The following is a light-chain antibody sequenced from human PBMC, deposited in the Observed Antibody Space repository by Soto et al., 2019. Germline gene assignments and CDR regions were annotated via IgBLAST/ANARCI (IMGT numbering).Light chain of an antibody. J-gene: IGLJ3*02. CDR2: INYDGTH. V-gene: IGLV4-69*01. CDR3: QSLGTGIQV. Sequence: QTVVTQSPSASGSLGASGKRTCTLSSDYSTYAIAWHQQQSEKGPRFLMKINYDGTHSKGDGFFDRFSGSSSGAERHLTISSLQSEDEADYYCQSLGTGIQVFGGGTKLTVL. CDR1: SDYSTYA.